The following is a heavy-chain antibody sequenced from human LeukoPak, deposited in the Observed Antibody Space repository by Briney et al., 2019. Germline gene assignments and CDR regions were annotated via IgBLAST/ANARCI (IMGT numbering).Heavy chain of an antibody. J-gene: IGHJ3*02. CDR3: ASHYCSSTSCYLDAFDI. Sequence: PSETLSLTCAVYGGSFSGYYWSWIRQPPGKGLEWIGEINHSGSTNCNPSLKSRVTISVDTSKNQFSLKLSSVTAADTAVYYCASHYCSSTSCYLDAFDIWGQGTMVTVSS. D-gene: IGHD2-2*01. V-gene: IGHV4-34*01. CDR2: INHSGST. CDR1: GGSFSGYY.